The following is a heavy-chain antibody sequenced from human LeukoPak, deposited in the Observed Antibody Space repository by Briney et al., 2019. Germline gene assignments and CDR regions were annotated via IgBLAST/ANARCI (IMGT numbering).Heavy chain of an antibody. Sequence: PSETLSLTCAVYGGSSSGYYWSWIRQPPGKGLEWIGEINHSGSTNYNPSLKSRVTISVDTSKNQFSLKLSSVTAADTAVYYCAKRSEFWNHYYFDYWGQGTLVTVSS. CDR1: GGSSSGYY. J-gene: IGHJ4*02. CDR3: AKRSEFWNHYYFDY. CDR2: INHSGST. V-gene: IGHV4-34*01. D-gene: IGHD3-3*01.